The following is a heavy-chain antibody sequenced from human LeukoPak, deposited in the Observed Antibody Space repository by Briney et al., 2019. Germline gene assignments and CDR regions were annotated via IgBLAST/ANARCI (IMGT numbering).Heavy chain of an antibody. CDR1: GYSISSGYY. J-gene: IGHJ5*02. D-gene: IGHD4-17*01. CDR3: ARGRREYGDFRMSGWFDP. CDR2: IYHSGST. Sequence: PSESLSLTCTVSGYSISSGYYWGWIRQPPGKGLEGIGSIYHSGSTYYNPSLKSRVTISVDTSKNQFSLKLSSGTAADTAVYYCARGRREYGDFRMSGWFDPWGQGTLVTVSS. V-gene: IGHV4-38-2*02.